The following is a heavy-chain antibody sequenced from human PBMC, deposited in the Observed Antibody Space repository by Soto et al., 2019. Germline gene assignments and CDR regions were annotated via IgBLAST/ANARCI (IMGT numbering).Heavy chain of an antibody. CDR2: IFGGDIT. Sequence: GGSLRLSCVASGFTVSSNSMSWVRQAPGKGLEWVSIIFGGDITYYADSVKGRFTISTHSSGSTFYLQMNNLRTEDTAVYYCARGLYASGWDGFDLWGQGTMVTVSS. J-gene: IGHJ3*01. CDR1: GFTVSSNS. CDR3: ARGLYASGWDGFDL. D-gene: IGHD6-19*01. V-gene: IGHV3-53*04.